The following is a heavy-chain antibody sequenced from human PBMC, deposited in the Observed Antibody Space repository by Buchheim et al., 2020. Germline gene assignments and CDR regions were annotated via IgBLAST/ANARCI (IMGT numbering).Heavy chain of an antibody. V-gene: IGHV1-69*01. D-gene: IGHD3-3*01. CDR2: IIPIFGTA. J-gene: IGHJ6*02. Sequence: QVQLVQSGAEVKKPGSSVKVSCKASGGTFSSYAISWVRQAPGQGLEWMGGIIPIFGTASYAQKFQGRVTITADESTSTAYMELSSLRSEDTAVYYCASPLTIFGVVIGYYYYGMDVWGQGTT. CDR3: ASPLTIFGVVIGYYYYGMDV. CDR1: GGTFSSYA.